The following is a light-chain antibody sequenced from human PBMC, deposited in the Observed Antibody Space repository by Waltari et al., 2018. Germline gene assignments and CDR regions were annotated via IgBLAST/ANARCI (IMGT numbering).Light chain of an antibody. CDR3: TSYTSSGTLVV. J-gene: IGLJ2*01. V-gene: IGLV2-14*01. CDR1: SSDVGGYDY. CDR2: EVS. Sequence: QSALTQPASVSGSPGQSITISCTGTSSDVGGYDYVSWHQQHPGKAPKLMIYEVSNRPSGVSNRFAASKSDNTASLTISGLQAEDEADYYCTSYTSSGTLVVFGGGTKLTVL.